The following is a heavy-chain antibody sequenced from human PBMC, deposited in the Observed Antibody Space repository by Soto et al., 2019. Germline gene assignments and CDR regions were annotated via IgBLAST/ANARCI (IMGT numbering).Heavy chain of an antibody. J-gene: IGHJ4*02. Sequence: QVQLQQWGAGLLKPSETLSLTCAVYGGSFSGYYWSWIRQPPGKGLEWIGEITHSGSTNYNPSLKSRVTISVDTSKNHFSLKLSSVTAADTAVYYCARGPGIVVVTATPPPFDYWGQGTLVTVSS. CDR1: GGSFSGYY. V-gene: IGHV4-34*01. D-gene: IGHD2-21*02. CDR2: ITHSGST. CDR3: ARGPGIVVVTATPPPFDY.